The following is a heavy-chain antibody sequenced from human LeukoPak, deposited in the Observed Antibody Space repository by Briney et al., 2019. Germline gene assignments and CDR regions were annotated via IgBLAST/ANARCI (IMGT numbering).Heavy chain of an antibody. CDR1: GFTFSSYG. D-gene: IGHD2-21*02. V-gene: IGHV3-30*03. Sequence: GGSLRLSCAASGFTFSSYGMHWVRQAPGKGLEWVAVISYDGSNKYYADSVKGRFTISRDNSKNTLYLQMNSLRAEDTAVYYCARDGKAYCGGDCYSWVWDYFDYWGQGTLVTVSS. CDR2: ISYDGSNK. CDR3: ARDGKAYCGGDCYSWVWDYFDY. J-gene: IGHJ4*02.